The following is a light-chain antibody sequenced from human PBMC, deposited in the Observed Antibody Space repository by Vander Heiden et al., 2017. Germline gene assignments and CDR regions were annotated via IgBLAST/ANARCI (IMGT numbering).Light chain of an antibody. V-gene: IGKV3D-15*01. J-gene: IGKJ4*01. Sequence: EIVMTQSPATLSVSPGERATLSCRASQSVSSNLAWYQQKPGQAPRLLIYGASIRATGIPARFSGSGSGTEFTLTISSLQSEDFAVYYCQQYNNWPQLFGGGTKVEIK. CDR1: QSVSSN. CDR3: QQYNNWPQL. CDR2: GAS.